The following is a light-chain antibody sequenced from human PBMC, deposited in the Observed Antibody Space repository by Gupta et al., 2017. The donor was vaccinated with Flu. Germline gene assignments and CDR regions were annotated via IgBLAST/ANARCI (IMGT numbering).Light chain of an antibody. CDR2: KAS. V-gene: IGKV1-5*03. J-gene: IGKJ4*01. Sequence: DIQMTQPPSTLSAYVGDRVTITCRASQSLSRWLAWYQQKPGKAPNLLIYKASNLESGVPSRFSGSGSGTEFTLTISSLQPDDFATYYCQQYDSYSLTFGGGTKVEI. CDR1: QSLSRW. CDR3: QQYDSYSLT.